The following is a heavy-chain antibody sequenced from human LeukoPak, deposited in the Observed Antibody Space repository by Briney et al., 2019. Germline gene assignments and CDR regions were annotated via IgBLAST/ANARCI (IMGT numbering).Heavy chain of an antibody. CDR2: ISGYNGNT. CDR1: GYTFNSYG. V-gene: IGHV1-18*01. J-gene: IGHJ4*02. D-gene: IGHD3-9*01. Sequence: ASVKVSCKASGYTFNSYGISWVRQAPGQGLEWMGWISGYNGNTKYVQKFQGRVTMTTDTSTSTAYMELRSLRSEDTAVYYCARVKRYFDWLPYDYWGQGTLVTVSS. CDR3: ARVKRYFDWLPYDY.